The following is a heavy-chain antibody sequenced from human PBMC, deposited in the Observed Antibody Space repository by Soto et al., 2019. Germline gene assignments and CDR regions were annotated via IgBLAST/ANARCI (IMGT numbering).Heavy chain of an antibody. Sequence: QVQFVQSGAEVKKPGASVKVSCKTPGYTFTRYKIHWVRQAPGQRLEWMGWINVGNGNTRYSQKFQGRLTLTRDTPGNTAYLELNSLISEDTAVYYCATPQDYDGCLDSWGQGTLVTVSS. D-gene: IGHD3-22*01. CDR3: ATPQDYDGCLDS. CDR2: INVGNGNT. J-gene: IGHJ4*02. V-gene: IGHV1-3*01. CDR1: GYTFTRYK.